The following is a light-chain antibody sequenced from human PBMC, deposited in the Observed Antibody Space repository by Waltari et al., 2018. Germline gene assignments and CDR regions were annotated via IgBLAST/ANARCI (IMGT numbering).Light chain of an antibody. CDR1: QTINNN. J-gene: IGKJ1*01. CDR2: GAS. Sequence: EIVMTQSPDTLSVSPGERANLSCRASQTINNNLAWFQQKPGQAPRLLIYGASPRATDIPARFSGSGSGTAFTLTISSLQSEDIAVYFCQQYNNWPLTFGPGTKVETK. CDR3: QQYNNWPLT. V-gene: IGKV3-15*01.